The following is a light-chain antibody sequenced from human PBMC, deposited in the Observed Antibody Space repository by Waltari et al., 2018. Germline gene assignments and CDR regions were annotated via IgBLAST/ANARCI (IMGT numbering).Light chain of an antibody. CDR2: KAN. J-gene: IGLJ3*02. CDR1: SVSLSTTSY. Sequence: HIVVTQEPSLSVSPGGTVTLTFALSSVSLSTTSYATWYPPTPGQAPRTLVSKANARSSGVPERFSGSILGNTAALTITGAQADDESDYCCALYMGSGIWVFGGGTRLTVL. CDR3: ALYMGSGIWV. V-gene: IGLV8-61*01.